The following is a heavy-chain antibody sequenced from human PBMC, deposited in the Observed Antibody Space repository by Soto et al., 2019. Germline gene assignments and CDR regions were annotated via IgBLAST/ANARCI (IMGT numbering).Heavy chain of an antibody. J-gene: IGHJ4*02. CDR2: INHSGST. CDR1: GGSFSGHY. CDR3: ARRPDGFDY. Sequence: SETLSLTCAVYGGSFSGHYWSWIRQPPGKGLEWIGEINHSGSTNYNPSLKSRVTLSVDTSKNQFSLNLTSVTAADTAVYYCARRPDGFDYWGQGTLVTVSS. V-gene: IGHV4-34*01.